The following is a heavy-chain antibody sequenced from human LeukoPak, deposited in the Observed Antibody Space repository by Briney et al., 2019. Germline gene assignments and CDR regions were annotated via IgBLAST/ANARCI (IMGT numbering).Heavy chain of an antibody. CDR3: AKRGGNDNSPKRNHNHAFDI. CDR2: ISYDGSNE. D-gene: IGHD4-23*01. V-gene: IGHV3-30-3*02. Sequence: PGGSLRLSCAASGFTFSSYSMHWARQAPGKGLEWVAFISYDGSNENYADSVRGRFTVSRDNSKNTLYLQMNSLRAEDTAVYYCAKRGGNDNSPKRNHNHAFDIWGQGTMVTVSS. CDR1: GFTFSSYS. J-gene: IGHJ3*02.